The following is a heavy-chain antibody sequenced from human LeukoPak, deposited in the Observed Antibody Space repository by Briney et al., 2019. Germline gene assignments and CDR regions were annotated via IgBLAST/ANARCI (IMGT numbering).Heavy chain of an antibody. D-gene: IGHD6-19*01. J-gene: IGHJ4*02. CDR3: AKEPVAGTDY. Sequence: PGRSLRLSCAASGFTFSSYGMHWVRQAPGKGPEWVAVISYDGSNKYYADSVKGRFTISRDNSKNTLYLQMNSLRAEDTAVYYCAKEPVAGTDYWGQGTLVTVSS. V-gene: IGHV3-30*18. CDR1: GFTFSSYG. CDR2: ISYDGSNK.